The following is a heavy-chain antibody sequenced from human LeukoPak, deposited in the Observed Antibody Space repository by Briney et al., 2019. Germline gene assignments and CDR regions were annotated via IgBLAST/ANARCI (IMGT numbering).Heavy chain of an antibody. D-gene: IGHD5-24*01. CDR1: GGTFSSYA. CDR2: IISIFGIA. CDR3: ARLRERWLQLEGSDFDY. J-gene: IGHJ4*02. V-gene: IGHV1-69*04. Sequence: SVKVSCKASGGTFSSYAISWVRQAPGQGLEWMGRIISIFGIANYAQKFQGRVTITADKSTSTAYMELSSLRSEDTAVYYCARLRERWLQLEGSDFDYWGQGTLVTVSS.